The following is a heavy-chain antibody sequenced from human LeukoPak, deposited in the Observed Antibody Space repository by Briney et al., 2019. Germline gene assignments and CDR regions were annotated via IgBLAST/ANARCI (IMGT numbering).Heavy chain of an antibody. V-gene: IGHV4-39*07. J-gene: IGHJ6*03. CDR2: IYYSGST. CDR1: GGSISSSSYY. D-gene: IGHD6-13*01. Sequence: ETLSLTCTVSGGSISSSSYYWGWIRQPPGKGLEWIGSIYYSGSTYYNPSLKSRVTISVDTSKNQFSLKLSSVTAADTAVYYCARGAFVAAGAYYYYYMDVWGKGTTVTISS. CDR3: ARGAFVAAGAYYYYYMDV.